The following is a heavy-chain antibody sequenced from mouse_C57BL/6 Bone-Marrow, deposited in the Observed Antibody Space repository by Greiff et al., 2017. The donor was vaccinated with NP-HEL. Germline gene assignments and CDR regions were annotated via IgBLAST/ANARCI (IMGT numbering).Heavy chain of an antibody. V-gene: IGHV1-64*01. CDR1: GYTFTSYW. CDR2: IHPNSGST. D-gene: IGHD2-1*01. Sequence: QVQLQQPGAELVKPGASVKLSCKASGYTFTSYWMHWVKQRPGQGLEWIGMIHPNSGSTNYNEKFKSKATLTVDKSSSTAYMQLSSLTSEDSAVYYCARDGNYGTRYFDVWGTGTTVTVSS. J-gene: IGHJ1*03. CDR3: ARDGNYGTRYFDV.